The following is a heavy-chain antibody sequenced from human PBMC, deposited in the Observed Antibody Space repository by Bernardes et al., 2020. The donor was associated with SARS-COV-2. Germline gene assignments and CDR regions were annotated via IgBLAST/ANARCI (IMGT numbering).Heavy chain of an antibody. CDR1: GHTFTSYA. CDR3: ARSGTYPDAFDI. J-gene: IGHJ3*02. Sequence: SVKVSCKTSGHTFTSYAVIWVRQAPGQGLECMGGIIPLFGTTNYAQNFQGRVTIIADESTSTVYMELSSLRSEDTAMYYCARSGTYPDAFDIWGQGTMVTVSS. V-gene: IGHV1-69*13. D-gene: IGHD1-26*01. CDR2: IIPLFGTT.